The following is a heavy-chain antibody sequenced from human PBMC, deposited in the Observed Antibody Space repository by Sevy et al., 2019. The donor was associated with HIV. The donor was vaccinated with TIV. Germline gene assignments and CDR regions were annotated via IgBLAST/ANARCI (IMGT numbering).Heavy chain of an antibody. V-gene: IGHV3-49*03. J-gene: IGHJ4*02. CDR1: GFTFGDYA. Sequence: GGSLRLSCTGSGFTFGDYAMSWFRQAPGMGLEWVGFIRSEDYGGAAEYAAYVKGRFTISRDDSKSIADLQMNSLKTEETAVNYGTSCYYYVSSSYSDYWGQGTLVTVSS. CDR3: TSCYYYVSSSYSDY. CDR2: IRSEDYGGAA. D-gene: IGHD3-22*01.